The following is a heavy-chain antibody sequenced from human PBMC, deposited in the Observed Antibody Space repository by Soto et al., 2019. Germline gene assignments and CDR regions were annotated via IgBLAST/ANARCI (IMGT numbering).Heavy chain of an antibody. Sequence: SGGSLRLSCAASGFTFSSYAMHWVRQAPGKGLEYVSAISSNGGSTYYANSVKGRFTISRDNSKNTLYLQMGSLRAEDMAVYYCAVLQQLSAFDIWGQGTMVTV. J-gene: IGHJ3*02. CDR1: GFTFSSYA. V-gene: IGHV3-64*01. CDR2: ISSNGGST. D-gene: IGHD6-13*01. CDR3: AVLQQLSAFDI.